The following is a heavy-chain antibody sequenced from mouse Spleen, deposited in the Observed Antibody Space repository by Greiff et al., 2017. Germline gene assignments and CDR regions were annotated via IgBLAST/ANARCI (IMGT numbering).Heavy chain of an antibody. Sequence: VKLQESDAELVKPGASVKISCKVSGYTFTDHTIHWMKQRPEQGLEWIGYIYPRDGSTKYNEKFKGKATLTADKSSSTAYMQLNSLTSEDSAVYFCARDREIHYYGPFDYWGQGTTLTVSS. D-gene: IGHD1-2*01. J-gene: IGHJ2*01. V-gene: IGHV1-78*01. CDR1: GYTFTDHT. CDR2: IYPRDGST. CDR3: ARDREIHYYGPFDY.